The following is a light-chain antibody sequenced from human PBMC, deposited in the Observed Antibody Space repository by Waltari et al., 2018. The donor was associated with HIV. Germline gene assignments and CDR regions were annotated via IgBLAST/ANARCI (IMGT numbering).Light chain of an antibody. CDR3: QQGYSTPPT. CDR2: AAS. CDR1: QSISSY. J-gene: IGKJ2*01. Sequence: DIQMTQSPSPLSASVGYRVTITCRASQSISSYLNWYQQKPGKAPKFLIYAASSLQSGVPSRFSGSGSGTDFTLTISSLQPEDFATYYCQQGYSTPPTFGQGTKLEIK. V-gene: IGKV1-39*01.